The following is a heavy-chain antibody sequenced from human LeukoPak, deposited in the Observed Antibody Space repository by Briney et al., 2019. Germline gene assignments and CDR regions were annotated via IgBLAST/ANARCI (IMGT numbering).Heavy chain of an antibody. CDR2: IYSSGST. J-gene: IGHJ4*02. CDR3: AVPAVRQEGYFDY. CDR1: GGSIRSYY. D-gene: IGHD2-2*01. V-gene: IGHV4-4*07. Sequence: SETLSLTCTVSGGSIRSYYWGWIRQPAGKGLEWIGRIYSSGSTNYNPSLKSRVTMSVDTSKNQFSLKLSSVTAADTAVYYCAVPAVRQEGYFDYWGQGTLVTVSS.